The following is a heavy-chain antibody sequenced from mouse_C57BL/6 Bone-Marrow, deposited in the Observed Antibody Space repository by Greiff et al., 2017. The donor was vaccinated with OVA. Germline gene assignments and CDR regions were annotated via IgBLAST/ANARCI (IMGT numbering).Heavy chain of an antibody. CDR3: ARSGLWSYWYFEV. V-gene: IGHV1-76*01. CDR2: IYPGSGNT. Sequence: QVQLQQSGAELVRPGASVKLSCKASGYTFTDYYINWVKQRPGQGLEWIARIYPGSGNTYYNEKFKGKATLTAEKSSNTAYIQLSSLTSEDSAVYFCARSGLWSYWYFEVWGTGTTVTVSS. D-gene: IGHD1-1*02. J-gene: IGHJ1*03. CDR1: GYTFTDYY.